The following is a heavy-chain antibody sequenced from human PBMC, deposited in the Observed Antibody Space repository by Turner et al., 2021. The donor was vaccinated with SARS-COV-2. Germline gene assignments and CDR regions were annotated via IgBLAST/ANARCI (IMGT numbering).Heavy chain of an antibody. CDR1: GFTFSSYG. CDR2: IRNERSNN. Sequence: QVQLVESGGGVVQPGRSLRLSCAASGFTFSSYGIHWVRQAPGKGLEWVAFIRNERSNNYYADSLKGRFNNARDKSKNKLYLQMTSLRAEDKGVYYCARDKGEGSSGWLIPSGSYYFDYWGQGTLVTVSS. CDR3: ARDKGEGSSGWLIPSGSYYFDY. D-gene: IGHD6-19*01. J-gene: IGHJ4*02. V-gene: IGHV3-33*01.